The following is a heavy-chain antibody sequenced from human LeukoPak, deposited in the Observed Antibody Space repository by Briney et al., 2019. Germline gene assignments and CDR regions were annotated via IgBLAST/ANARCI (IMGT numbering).Heavy chain of an antibody. CDR3: AREWRYYYDSSGIDY. V-gene: IGHV3-30-3*01. CDR1: GFTFSSYA. CDR2: ISYDGSNK. D-gene: IGHD3-22*01. Sequence: GGSLRLSCAASGFTFSSYAVHWVRQAPGKGLEWVAVISYDGSNKYYADSVKGRFTISRDNSKNTLYLQMNSLRAEDTAVYYCAREWRYYYDSSGIDYWGQGTLVTVSS. J-gene: IGHJ4*02.